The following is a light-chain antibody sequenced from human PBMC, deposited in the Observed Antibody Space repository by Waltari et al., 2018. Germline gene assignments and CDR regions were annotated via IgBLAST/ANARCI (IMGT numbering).Light chain of an antibody. V-gene: IGLV3-1*01. CDR1: KLGDKY. J-gene: IGLJ1*01. Sequence: SYELTQPPSVSVSPGQTASITCSGDKLGDKYSCWYQQKPGQSPVLVIYQDSKRPSGIPERFSGSNSGNTATLTISGTQPMDEADYYCQPWDSSTVSFGTGTKVTVL. CDR2: QDS. CDR3: QPWDSSTVS.